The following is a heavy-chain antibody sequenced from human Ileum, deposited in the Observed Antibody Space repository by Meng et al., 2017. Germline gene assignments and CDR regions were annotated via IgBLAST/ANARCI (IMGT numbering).Heavy chain of an antibody. D-gene: IGHD2/OR15-2a*01. CDR2: IFHTGST. J-gene: IGHJ4*02. Sequence: QVPWQGSGQGPVEPQGTLSLPCVVSGDSSRSSNWGNWVRQPPGKGLEWIGEIFHTGSTNYNPSLKSRVTISADKSKNQFSLNLSSVTAADTAVYYCATNKNKKIDYWGQGTLVTVSS. CDR1: GDSSRSSNW. CDR3: ATNKNKKIDY. V-gene: IGHV4-4*03.